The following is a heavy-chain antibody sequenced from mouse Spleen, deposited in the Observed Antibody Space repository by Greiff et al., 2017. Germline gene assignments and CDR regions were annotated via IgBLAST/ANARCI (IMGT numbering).Heavy chain of an antibody. CDR3: TRWDYYGSSFDY. Sequence: VKLMESGAELVRPGASVTLSCKASGYTFTDYEMHWVKQTPVHGLEWIGAIDPETGGTAYNQKFKGKAILTADKSSSTAYMELRSLTSEDSAVYYCTRWDYYGSSFDYWGQGTTLTVSS. D-gene: IGHD1-1*01. CDR1: GYTFTDYE. V-gene: IGHV1-15*01. CDR2: IDPETGGT. J-gene: IGHJ2*01.